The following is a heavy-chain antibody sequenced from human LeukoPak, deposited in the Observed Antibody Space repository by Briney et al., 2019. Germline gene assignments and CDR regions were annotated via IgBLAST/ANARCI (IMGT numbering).Heavy chain of an antibody. D-gene: IGHD1-26*01. Sequence: SETLSLTCTVSGGSISSYYWSWIRQPPGKGLEWIGYIYYSGSTNYNPSLKSRVTISVDTSKNQFSLKLSYVTAADTAVYYCARLTSGSDYAFDYWGQGTLVTVSS. J-gene: IGHJ4*02. CDR2: IYYSGST. V-gene: IGHV4-59*01. CDR1: GGSISSYY. CDR3: ARLTSGSDYAFDY.